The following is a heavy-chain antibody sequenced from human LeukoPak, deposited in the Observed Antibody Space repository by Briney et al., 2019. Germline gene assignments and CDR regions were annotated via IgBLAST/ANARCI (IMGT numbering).Heavy chain of an antibody. CDR3: ATGYCSGGSCYLPFDY. V-gene: IGHV4-34*01. Sequence: PSETLSLTCALYGGSLSGYYWSWIRHPPRKGLDWIGEINHSGSTNYNPSLKSRVTISVDTSTNQFSLKLSSVTAADTAVYYCATGYCSGGSCYLPFDYWGQGTLVTVSS. J-gene: IGHJ4*02. CDR2: INHSGST. D-gene: IGHD2-15*01. CDR1: GGSLSGYY.